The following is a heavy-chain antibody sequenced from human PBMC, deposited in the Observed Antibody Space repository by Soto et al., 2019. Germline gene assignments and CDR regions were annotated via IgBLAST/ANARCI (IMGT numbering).Heavy chain of an antibody. CDR1: GYTFTNYG. CDR2: ISANNGNT. Sequence: QVQLVQSGAEVKKPGASVKVSCKASGYTFTNYGISWVRQAPGQGLEWMGWISANNGNTNYEQKLQGRVTRTTDTSTRTANMERRSLSSDDTAVYYCERDRGSYALDYWGQGTLVTVSS. D-gene: IGHD1-26*01. J-gene: IGHJ4*02. V-gene: IGHV1-18*01. CDR3: ERDRGSYALDY.